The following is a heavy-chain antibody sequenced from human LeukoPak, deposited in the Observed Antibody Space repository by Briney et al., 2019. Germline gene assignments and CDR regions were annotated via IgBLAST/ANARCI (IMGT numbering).Heavy chain of an antibody. J-gene: IGHJ4*02. Sequence: ASAKVSCKPSGYTFTSYGINWVRQAPGQGLEWMGWISAYNGNTNYAQKFQGRVSMTTDTSTSTAYMELRSLRSDDTAVYYCARDSTLWFGEGGRGYFDQWGQGTLVTVSS. V-gene: IGHV1-18*01. CDR2: ISAYNGNT. CDR1: GYTFTSYG. CDR3: ARDSTLWFGEGGRGYFDQ. D-gene: IGHD3-10*01.